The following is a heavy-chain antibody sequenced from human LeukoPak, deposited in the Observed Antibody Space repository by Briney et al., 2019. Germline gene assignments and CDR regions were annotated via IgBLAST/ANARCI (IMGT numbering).Heavy chain of an antibody. D-gene: IGHD5-18*01. CDR1: GFIFNNYA. V-gene: IGHV3-64*02. CDR2: IGGNGDTS. J-gene: IGHJ4*02. Sequence: GGSPRLSCAASGFIFNNYAMHWARQAPGKGLEYVSAIGGNGDTSYYADSVKGRFTISRDNSKNTVYLQMGSLRTEDMAVYYCATRHEYSYPYWGQGTLVTVSS. CDR3: ATRHEYSYPY.